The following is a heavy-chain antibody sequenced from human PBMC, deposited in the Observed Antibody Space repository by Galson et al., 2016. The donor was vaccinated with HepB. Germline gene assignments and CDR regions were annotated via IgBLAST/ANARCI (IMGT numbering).Heavy chain of an antibody. CDR2: ITSGGST. CDR3: GRDTAVVGIDY. Sequence: SLRLSCAASGFTLSTYAMTWVRQAPGRGLDWVSAITSGGSTHYAESVKGRFTISRDNSKNTLYLLMNSLRAEDTAVYYCGRDTAVVGIDYWGQGTLVTVSS. J-gene: IGHJ4*02. V-gene: IGHV3-23*01. D-gene: IGHD5-18*01. CDR1: GFTLSTYA.